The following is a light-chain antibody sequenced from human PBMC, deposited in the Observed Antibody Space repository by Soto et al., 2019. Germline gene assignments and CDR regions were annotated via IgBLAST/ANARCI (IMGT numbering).Light chain of an antibody. CDR3: SSYTSSNTPVL. Sequence: QSVLTQPASASGSPGQSISISCTGISSDVGDYNYVSWYQKHPGKAPKVIIYDVSNRPSGVSNRFSGSKSGDTASLTISGLQAGDEADYYCSSYTSSNTPVLFGGGTKLTVL. CDR1: SSDVGDYNY. J-gene: IGLJ2*01. V-gene: IGLV2-14*03. CDR2: DVS.